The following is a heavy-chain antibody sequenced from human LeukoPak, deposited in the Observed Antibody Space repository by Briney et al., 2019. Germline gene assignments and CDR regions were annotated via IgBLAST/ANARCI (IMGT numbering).Heavy chain of an antibody. Sequence: ASVKVSCTASGYTFTSYYMHWVRQAPGQGLEWMGIINPSGGSTSYAQKFQGRVTMTRDTSTSTVYMELSSLRSEDTAVYYCARDHLAYCSSTSCNYYYYGMDVWGQGTTVTVS. CDR3: ARDHLAYCSSTSCNYYYYGMDV. D-gene: IGHD2-2*01. CDR2: INPSGGST. CDR1: GYTFTSYY. V-gene: IGHV1-46*01. J-gene: IGHJ6*02.